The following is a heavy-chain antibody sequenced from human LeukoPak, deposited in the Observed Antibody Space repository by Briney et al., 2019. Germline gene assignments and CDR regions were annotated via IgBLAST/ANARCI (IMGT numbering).Heavy chain of an antibody. Sequence: ETLSLTCTVSGGSISSGGYYWSWVRQAPGKGLQSVSTVSGSGNNINYADSVRGRFTISRDNSKNTLYLQMNSLRAEDTAVYYCAKAVVMKTNYFDYWGQGTLVTVSS. CDR3: AKAVVMKTNYFDY. CDR2: VSGSGNNI. J-gene: IGHJ4*02. CDR1: GGSISSGGYY. D-gene: IGHD4-23*01. V-gene: IGHV3-23*01.